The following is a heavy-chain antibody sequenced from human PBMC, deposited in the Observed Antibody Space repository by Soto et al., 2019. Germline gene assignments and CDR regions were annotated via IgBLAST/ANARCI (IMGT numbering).Heavy chain of an antibody. D-gene: IGHD3-3*01. CDR3: ARSYPTLEYNWFDP. CDR1: GGSISSYY. V-gene: IGHV4-59*01. Sequence: SETLSLTCTVSGGSISSYYWSWIRQPPGKGLEWIGYIYYSGSTNYNPSLKSRVTISVDTSKNQFSLKLSSVTAADTAVYYCARSYPTLEYNWFDPWGQGTLVTVSS. J-gene: IGHJ5*02. CDR2: IYYSGST.